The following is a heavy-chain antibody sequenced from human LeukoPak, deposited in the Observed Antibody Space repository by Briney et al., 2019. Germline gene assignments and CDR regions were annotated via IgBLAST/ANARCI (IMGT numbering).Heavy chain of an antibody. J-gene: IGHJ4*02. CDR2: ISGSGGST. Sequence: GGSLRLSCAASGFTFSSYAMSWVRQAPGKGLEWVSAISGSGGSTYYADSVKGRFTISRDNSKNTLYLQMNSLRAEDTAVYYCAKGSAYYYDSSGYYPFDYWGQGTLVTASS. CDR3: AKGSAYYYDSSGYYPFDY. V-gene: IGHV3-23*01. CDR1: GFTFSSYA. D-gene: IGHD3-22*01.